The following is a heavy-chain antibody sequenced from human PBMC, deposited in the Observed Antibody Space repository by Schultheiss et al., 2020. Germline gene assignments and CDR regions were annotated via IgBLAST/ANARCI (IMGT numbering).Heavy chain of an antibody. J-gene: IGHJ5*02. Sequence: GGSLRLSCAASGFTFSSYAMSWVRQAPGKGLEWVSSISSSDDGTYYADSVKGRFTISRDNPRNTMYLQMNSLRVEDTAVYYCARGGVGLTDFRWTDPWGQGALVTVSS. D-gene: IGHD3/OR15-3a*01. CDR3: ARGGVGLTDFRWTDP. CDR2: ISSSDDGT. V-gene: IGHV3-23*01. CDR1: GFTFSSYA.